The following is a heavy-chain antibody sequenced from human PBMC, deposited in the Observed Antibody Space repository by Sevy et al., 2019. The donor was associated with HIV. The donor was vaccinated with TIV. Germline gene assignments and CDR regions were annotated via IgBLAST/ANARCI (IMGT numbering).Heavy chain of an antibody. Sequence: GGSLRLSCVGSGFSFSSDAMSWVRQAPGKGLQWVATVSAGGGSTYYADSVRGRFSITRDNSKNTLYVKMNSLRAEDTAVYYCARVGGGGYYDPWSGYLEFDPWGQGTLVTVSS. J-gene: IGHJ5*02. D-gene: IGHD3-3*01. CDR2: VSAGGGST. CDR1: GFSFSSDA. V-gene: IGHV3-23*01. CDR3: ARVGGGGYYDPWSGYLEFDP.